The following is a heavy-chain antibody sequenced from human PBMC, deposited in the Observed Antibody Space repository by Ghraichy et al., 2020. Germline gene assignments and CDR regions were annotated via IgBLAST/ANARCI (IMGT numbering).Heavy chain of an antibody. CDR1: GYTLTELS. D-gene: IGHD6-19*01. J-gene: IGHJ3*02. Sequence: ASVKVSCKVSGYTLTELSMHWVRQAPGKGLEWMGGFDPEDGETIYAQKFQGRVTMTEDTSTDTAYMELSSLRSEDTAVYYCATDHRSSGWLVAFDIWGQGTMVTVSS. V-gene: IGHV1-24*01. CDR3: ATDHRSSGWLVAFDI. CDR2: FDPEDGET.